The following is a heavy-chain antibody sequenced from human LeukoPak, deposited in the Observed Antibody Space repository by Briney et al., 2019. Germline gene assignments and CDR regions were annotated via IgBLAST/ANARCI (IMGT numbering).Heavy chain of an antibody. CDR3: ARGRQYQARFDP. CDR1: GGSFSGYY. D-gene: IGHD2-2*01. V-gene: IGHV4-34*01. Sequence: SETLSLTCAVYGGSFSGYYWSWIRQPPGKGLEWTGEINHSGSTNYNPSLKSRVTISVDTSKNQFSLKLSSVTAADTAVYYCARGRQYQARFDPWGQGTLVTVSS. CDR2: INHSGST. J-gene: IGHJ5*02.